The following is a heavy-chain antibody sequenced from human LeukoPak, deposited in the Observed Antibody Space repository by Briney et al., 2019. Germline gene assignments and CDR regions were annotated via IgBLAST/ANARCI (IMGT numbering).Heavy chain of an antibody. CDR1: GYTFTSYG. CDR3: ARVWYYYDSSGYPKPPFFDY. D-gene: IGHD3-22*01. J-gene: IGHJ4*02. CDR2: ISAYNGNT. V-gene: IGHV1-18*01. Sequence: ASVKVSCKASGYTFTSYGISWVRQAPGQGLEWMGWISAYNGNTNYAQKLQGRVTMTTDTSTSTAYMELRSLRSDDTAVYYCARVWYYYDSSGYPKPPFFDYWGQGTLVTVSS.